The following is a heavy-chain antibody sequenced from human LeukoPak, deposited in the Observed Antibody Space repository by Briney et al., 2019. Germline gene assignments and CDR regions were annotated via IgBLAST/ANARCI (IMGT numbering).Heavy chain of an antibody. V-gene: IGHV3-11*01. Sequence: GGSLRLSCAASGFTFSNYYMTWIRQAPGKGLEWVSYITSSGSGIYYADSVKGRFTISRDNAKNSLYLQMNSLRAEDTAVYYCAKVPSSSWSLTPDYFDYWGQGTLVTVSS. CDR1: GFTFSNYY. D-gene: IGHD6-13*01. J-gene: IGHJ4*02. CDR2: ITSSGSGI. CDR3: AKVPSSSWSLTPDYFDY.